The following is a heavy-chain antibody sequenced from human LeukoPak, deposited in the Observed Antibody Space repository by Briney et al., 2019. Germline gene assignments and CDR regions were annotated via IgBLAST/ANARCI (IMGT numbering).Heavy chain of an antibody. CDR2: ISSSSSYI. CDR3: ARDCDSSGYYSFAGY. J-gene: IGHJ4*02. D-gene: IGHD3-22*01. V-gene: IGHV3-21*01. Sequence: NPGGSLRLSCAASGFTFSSYSMNWVRQAPGKGLEWVSSISSSSSYIYYADSVKGRFTISRDNAKNSLYLQMNSLRAEDTAVYYCARDCDSSGYYSFAGYWGQGILVTVSS. CDR1: GFTFSSYS.